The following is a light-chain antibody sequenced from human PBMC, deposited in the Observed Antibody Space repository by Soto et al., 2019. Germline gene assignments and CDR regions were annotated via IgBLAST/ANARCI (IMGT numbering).Light chain of an antibody. CDR2: DAS. J-gene: IGKJ5*01. Sequence: DIQMPQSPPTLSASVGDRVTISCRASQSISGWLAWYQQKPGKAPKLLIYDASRLESGVPSRFSGSGSGTDFTLTIASLQPDDFATYYCQQLLSYPITFGQGTRLEIK. V-gene: IGKV1-5*01. CDR3: QQLLSYPIT. CDR1: QSISGW.